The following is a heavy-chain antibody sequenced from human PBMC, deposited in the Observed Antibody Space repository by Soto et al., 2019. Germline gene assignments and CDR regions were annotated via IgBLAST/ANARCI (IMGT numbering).Heavy chain of an antibody. Sequence: EVQLLESGGGLVQPGGSLRLSCAASGFTFSSYAMSWVRQAPGKGLEWVSAISGSGGSTYYADSVKGRFTISRDNSKNTLYLQMNSLRAEATAVYYCAKGYCSTTSCSRGYFDYWGQGTLVTVSS. J-gene: IGHJ4*02. CDR1: GFTFSSYA. CDR2: ISGSGGST. D-gene: IGHD2-2*01. CDR3: AKGYCSTTSCSRGYFDY. V-gene: IGHV3-23*01.